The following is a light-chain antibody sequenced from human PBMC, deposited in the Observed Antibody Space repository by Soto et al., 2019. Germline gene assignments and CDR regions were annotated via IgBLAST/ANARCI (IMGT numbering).Light chain of an antibody. CDR3: MQALQAPLT. Sequence: DIVLTQSPLSLPVTPGEPASISCRSSQILLHSNGNIYLDWYLQKPGQSPQLLSYLGSIRASCVPDRLRGSGSGTDFTLKITRVEAEDVGVYYCMQALQAPLTFGLGTQVEIK. V-gene: IGKV2-28*01. CDR1: QILLHSNGNIY. J-gene: IGKJ1*01. CDR2: LGS.